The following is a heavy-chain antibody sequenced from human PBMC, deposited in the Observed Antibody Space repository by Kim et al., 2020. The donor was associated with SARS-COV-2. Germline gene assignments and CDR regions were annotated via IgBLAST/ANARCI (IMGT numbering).Heavy chain of an antibody. Sequence: ASVKVSCKASGYTFTSYAMHWVRQAPGQRLEWMGWINAGNGNTKYSQKFQGRVTITRDTSASTAYMELSSLRSEDTAVYYCARERSLIGPHYYGSGSYGLSFDPWGQGTLVTVSS. J-gene: IGHJ5*02. D-gene: IGHD3-10*01. CDR2: INAGNGNT. CDR3: ARERSLIGPHYYGSGSYGLSFDP. V-gene: IGHV1-3*01. CDR1: GYTFTSYA.